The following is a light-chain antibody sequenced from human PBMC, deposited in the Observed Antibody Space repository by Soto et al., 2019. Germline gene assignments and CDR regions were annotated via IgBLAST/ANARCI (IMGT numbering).Light chain of an antibody. CDR3: QHFGSSLLT. V-gene: IGKV3-20*01. CDR2: GAS. Sequence: DIVLTQSPGTLSLPPGERATLSCRASQSVSGTYLAWYQQKPGQAPRLLIYGASNRASGIPDRFSGSGSGTDFTLTIIRLEPEDFAVYYCQHFGSSLLTFGGGTKVEIK. CDR1: QSVSGTY. J-gene: IGKJ4*01.